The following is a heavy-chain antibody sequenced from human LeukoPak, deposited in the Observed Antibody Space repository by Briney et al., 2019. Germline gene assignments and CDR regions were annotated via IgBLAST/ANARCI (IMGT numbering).Heavy chain of an antibody. CDR2: ISYDGSNN. CDR3: ARRTPGYCSGGSCYGFQH. Sequence: GGSLRLPCAASRFTFSSYAMHWVRQAPGKGLEWVAVISYDGSNNYYADSVKGRFTISRDNAKNSLYLQMNSLRAEDTAVYYCARRTPGYCSGGSCYGFQHWGQGTLVTVSS. D-gene: IGHD2-15*01. V-gene: IGHV3-30-3*01. CDR1: RFTFSSYA. J-gene: IGHJ1*01.